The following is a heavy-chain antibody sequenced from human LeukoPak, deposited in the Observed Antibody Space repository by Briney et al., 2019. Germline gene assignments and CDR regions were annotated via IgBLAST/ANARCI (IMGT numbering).Heavy chain of an antibody. V-gene: IGHV3-15*01. CDR1: GFTFSNAW. Sequence: PGGSLRLSCAASGFTFSNAWMSWVRQAPGKGLEWVGRIKSKTDGGTTDYAAPVKGRFTISRDDSKNTLYLQMSSLKTEDTAVYYCTTLRLSWHRGYWGQGTLVTVSS. J-gene: IGHJ4*02. CDR2: IKSKTDGGTT. D-gene: IGHD3-16*01. CDR3: TTLRLSWHRGY.